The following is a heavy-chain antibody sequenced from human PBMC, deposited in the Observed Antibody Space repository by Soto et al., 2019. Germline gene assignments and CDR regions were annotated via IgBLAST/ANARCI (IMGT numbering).Heavy chain of an antibody. V-gene: IGHV4-39*01. J-gene: IGHJ5*02. CDR3: ARLEQQLSWFDP. CDR2: VYYSGST. D-gene: IGHD1-1*01. Sequence: SETLSLTCTVSNGSISSSTYYWGWIRQPPGKGLEWIGSVYYSGSTYYTPSLKSRVTISVDTSKNQFSLKMTSVTAADTAVYYCARLEQQLSWFDPWGQGTLVTVSS. CDR1: NGSISSSTYY.